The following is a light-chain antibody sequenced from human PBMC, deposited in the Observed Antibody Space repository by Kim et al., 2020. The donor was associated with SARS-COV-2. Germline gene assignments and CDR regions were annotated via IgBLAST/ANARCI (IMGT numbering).Light chain of an antibody. CDR3: QQYFSTPTWT. CDR2: AAS. V-gene: IGKV1-NL1*01. CDR1: QAISNS. Sequence: IQMTQSPSSLSASVGDRVTITCRASQAISNSLGWYQQRPGKAPKLLVYAASRLQSGVPSRFSGSGSGTLYTLTISSLRPEDFATYNGQQYFSTPTWTFGQGTKVDIK. J-gene: IGKJ1*01.